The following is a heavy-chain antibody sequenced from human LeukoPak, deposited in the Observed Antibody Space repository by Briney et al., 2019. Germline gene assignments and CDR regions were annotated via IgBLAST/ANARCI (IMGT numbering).Heavy chain of an antibody. V-gene: IGHV1-18*01. CDR2: ISGYNGYT. CDR1: GYTFTSFG. D-gene: IGHD4-17*01. Sequence: ASVKVCCKTSGYTFTSFGISWVRQAPGQGLEWMGWISGYNGYTNYAQNLQGRVTVTTDTSTSTVYMELRSLRSDDTAVYYCARGNGDNSGAYAFDIWGRGTMVTVSS. J-gene: IGHJ3*02. CDR3: ARGNGDNSGAYAFDI.